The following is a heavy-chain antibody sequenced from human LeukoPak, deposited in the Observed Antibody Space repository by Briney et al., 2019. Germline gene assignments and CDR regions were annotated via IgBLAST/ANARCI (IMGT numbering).Heavy chain of an antibody. D-gene: IGHD2-15*01. V-gene: IGHV3-7*01. CDR3: ARDGGLHTNFDY. J-gene: IGHJ4*02. CDR2: TKPDGTAE. Sequence: PGGSLRLSCAASGFTFRNYWMGWVRQAPGNGLEWVANTKPDGTAEYYADSVRGRFTTSRDNANNFLYLQMNSLRGEDAAVYYCARDGGLHTNFDYWGQGTLVTVSS. CDR1: GFTFRNYW.